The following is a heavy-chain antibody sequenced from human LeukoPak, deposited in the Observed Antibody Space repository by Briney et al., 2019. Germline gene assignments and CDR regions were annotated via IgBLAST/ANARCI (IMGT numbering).Heavy chain of an antibody. Sequence: GGSLRLSSGASGFTVSSNYMSWVRQAPGKGLEWVSVIYSGGSTYYADSVKGRFTISRDNSKNTLYLQMNSLRGEDTAVYYCAGGPKKQLIWGRASNGFDPWGQGTLVTVSS. V-gene: IGHV3-66*01. J-gene: IGHJ5*02. CDR1: GFTVSSNY. CDR3: AGGPKKQLIWGRASNGFDP. CDR2: IYSGGST. D-gene: IGHD6-13*01.